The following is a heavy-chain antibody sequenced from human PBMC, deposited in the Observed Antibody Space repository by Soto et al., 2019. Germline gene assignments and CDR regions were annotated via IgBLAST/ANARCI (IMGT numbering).Heavy chain of an antibody. Sequence: QVQLVQSGAEEKKPGASVKVSCKASGYTFTSYAMHWVRQAPGQRLEWMGWINAGNGNTKYSQKFQGRVTITRDTSASPAYMELSSLRSEDTAVHYCARSIVVVTALDYWGQGTLVTVSS. CDR1: GYTFTSYA. J-gene: IGHJ4*02. CDR3: ARSIVVVTALDY. D-gene: IGHD2-21*02. V-gene: IGHV1-3*05. CDR2: INAGNGNT.